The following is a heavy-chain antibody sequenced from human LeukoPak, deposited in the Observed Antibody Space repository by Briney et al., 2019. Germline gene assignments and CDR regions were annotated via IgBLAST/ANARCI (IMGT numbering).Heavy chain of an antibody. Sequence: PSETLSLTCAVSGGSFSGYYWSWIRQPPGKGLEWIGEINHSGSTNYNPSLKSRVTISVDTSKNQFSLKLSSVTAADTAVYYCARVGAARPLDYWGQGTLVTVSS. D-gene: IGHD6-6*01. CDR2: INHSGST. CDR1: GGSFSGYY. CDR3: ARVGAARPLDY. J-gene: IGHJ4*02. V-gene: IGHV4-34*01.